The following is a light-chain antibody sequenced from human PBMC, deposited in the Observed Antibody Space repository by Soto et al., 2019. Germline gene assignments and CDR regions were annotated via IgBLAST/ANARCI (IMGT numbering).Light chain of an antibody. CDR1: QSVSSSY. Sequence: EIVLTQSPGTLSLSPGERATLSCRASQSVSSSYLAWYQQKPGQAPRRLIYGASNRATGIPDRFSGSGSETDFTLTISSLEPEDSAVYYCQQRSNWPSLTFGGGTKVDIK. CDR2: GAS. CDR3: QQRSNWPSLT. J-gene: IGKJ4*01. V-gene: IGKV3D-20*02.